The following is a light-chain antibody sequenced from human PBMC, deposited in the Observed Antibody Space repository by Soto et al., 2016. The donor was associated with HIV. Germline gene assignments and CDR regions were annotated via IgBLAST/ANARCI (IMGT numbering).Light chain of an antibody. CDR3: QVWDSSSNPWV. CDR2: DDS. CDR1: NIGTKS. J-gene: IGLJ3*02. V-gene: IGLV3-21*03. Sequence: SYVLTQSPSVSVPPGKTARITCGGNNIGTKSVHWYQQKAGQAPVLVVYDDSDRPSGIPERFSGSNSGNTATLTISRVEVGDEADYYCQVWDSSSNPWVFGGGTKLTVL.